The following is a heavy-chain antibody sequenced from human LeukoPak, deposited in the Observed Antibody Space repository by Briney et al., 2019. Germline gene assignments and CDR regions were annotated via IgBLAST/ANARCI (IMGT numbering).Heavy chain of an antibody. Sequence: ASVKVSCKASGGTFSSYAISWVRQAPGQGLEWMGRIIPILGIANYAQKFQGRVTITADKSTSTAYMELSSLRSEDTAVYYCARDIFPGYYDRPEFSWGQGTLVTVSS. J-gene: IGHJ5*02. CDR3: ARDIFPGYYDRPEFS. CDR2: IIPILGIA. D-gene: IGHD3-22*01. CDR1: GGTFSSYA. V-gene: IGHV1-69*04.